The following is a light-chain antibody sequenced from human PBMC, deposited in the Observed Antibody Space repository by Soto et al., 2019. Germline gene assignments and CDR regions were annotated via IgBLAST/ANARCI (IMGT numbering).Light chain of an antibody. V-gene: IGLV2-11*01. CDR1: SSDVGGYNY. CDR2: DVS. J-gene: IGLJ1*01. Sequence: LKKPPSVFRAPGPAVTRCCPGNSSDVGGYNYVSWYQQHPGKAPKLMIYDVSKRPSGVPDRFSGSKSGNTASLTISGLQAENEAENYGCSYAGSYVFGTRTMVTVL. CDR3: CSYAGSYV.